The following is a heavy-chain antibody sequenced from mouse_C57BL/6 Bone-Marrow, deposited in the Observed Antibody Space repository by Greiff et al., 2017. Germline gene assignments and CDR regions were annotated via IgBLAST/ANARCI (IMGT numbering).Heavy chain of an antibody. CDR1: GFTFSSYG. CDR2: ISSGGSYT. V-gene: IGHV5-6*01. Sequence: EVQLVESGGDLVKPGGSLKLSCAASGFTFSSYGMSWVRQTPDKRLEWVATISSGGSYTYYPDSVKGRFTIARDNAKNTLYRQMSSLKSEDTAMYYCARPNYYYGSSYLDYWGQGTTLTVSS. CDR3: ARPNYYYGSSYLDY. D-gene: IGHD1-1*01. J-gene: IGHJ2*01.